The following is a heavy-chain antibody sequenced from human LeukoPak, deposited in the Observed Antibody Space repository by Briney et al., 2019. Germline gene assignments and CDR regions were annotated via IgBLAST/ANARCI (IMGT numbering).Heavy chain of an antibody. CDR1: GGSISSSSYY. CDR3: ARGSYYGSGSLFSFYYYMDV. CDR2: IYYSGST. J-gene: IGHJ6*03. Sequence: SETLSLTCTVSGGSISSSSYYWGWIRQPPGKGLEWIGSIYYSGSTYYNPSLESRVTISIDTSKNQFSLKLSSVTAADTAVYYCARGSYYGSGSLFSFYYYMDVWGKGTTVTVSS. D-gene: IGHD3-10*01. V-gene: IGHV4-39*07.